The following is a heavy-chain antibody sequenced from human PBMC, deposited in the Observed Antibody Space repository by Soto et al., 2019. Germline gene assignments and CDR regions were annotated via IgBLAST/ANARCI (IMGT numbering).Heavy chain of an antibody. CDR2: IYYSGST. Sequence: SETLSLTCTVSGGSVSSGSYYWSWIRQPPGKGLEWIGYIYYSGSTNYNPSLKSRVTISVDTSKNQFSLKLSSVTAADTAVYYCARDQERGTHGVDVWGQGTTVTVSS. V-gene: IGHV4-61*01. J-gene: IGHJ6*02. D-gene: IGHD2-15*01. CDR3: ARDQERGTHGVDV. CDR1: GGSVSSGSYY.